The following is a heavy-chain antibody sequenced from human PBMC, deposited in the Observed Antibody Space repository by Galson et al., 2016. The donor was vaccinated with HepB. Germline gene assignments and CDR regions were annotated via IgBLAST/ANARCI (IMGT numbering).Heavy chain of an antibody. D-gene: IGHD3-22*01. CDR2: ISGSGGST. CDR1: GFTFSSYA. CDR3: AKHVSGYYVLAHFDY. J-gene: IGHJ4*02. Sequence: SLRLSCAASGFTFSSYAMSWVRQAPGTGLEWVSVISGSGGSTYYADSVKGRFTISRDNSKDTLYLQMNSLRAGDTAVYYCAKHVSGYYVLAHFDYWGQGTLVTVSS. V-gene: IGHV3-23*01.